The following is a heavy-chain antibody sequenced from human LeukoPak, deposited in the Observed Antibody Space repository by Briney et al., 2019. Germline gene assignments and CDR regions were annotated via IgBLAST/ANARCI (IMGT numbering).Heavy chain of an antibody. D-gene: IGHD6-19*01. J-gene: IGHJ4*02. CDR3: AKENSGWYGAYFDS. Sequence: PGGSLRLSCAASGLTFSDYEMNWVRQAPGKGLEWVSYISSSGSIIHYADSVKGRFTISRDNAKNSLYLQMNSLRAEDTAVYYCAKENSGWYGAYFDSWGQGTLVTVSS. V-gene: IGHV3-48*03. CDR1: GLTFSDYE. CDR2: ISSSGSII.